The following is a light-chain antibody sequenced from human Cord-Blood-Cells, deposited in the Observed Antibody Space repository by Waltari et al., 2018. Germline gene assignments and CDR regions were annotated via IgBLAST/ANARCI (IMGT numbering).Light chain of an antibody. V-gene: IGLV2-14*01. J-gene: IGLJ3*02. CDR3: SPYTSSSTWV. Sequence: QSALTHPASVSGSPAQSITISCPGISSDVGGYDHVPGYQQHPGKAPKLMIYDVSNRPSGVSNRFSGSKSGNTASLTISGLQAEDEADYYCSPYTSSSTWVFGGGTKLTVL. CDR1: SSDVGGYDH. CDR2: DVS.